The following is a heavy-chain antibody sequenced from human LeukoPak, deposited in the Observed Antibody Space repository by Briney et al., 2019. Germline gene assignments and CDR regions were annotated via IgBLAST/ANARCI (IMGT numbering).Heavy chain of an antibody. V-gene: IGHV4-59*01. D-gene: IGHD2-2*01. J-gene: IGHJ4*02. CDR3: ARAVLVSFFDY. Sequence: SETLSLTCTVSGGSISSYYWSWIRQPPGKGLEWIGYIYYSGSTNYNPSLKSRVTISVDTSKNQFSLKLSSVTAADTAVYYCARAVLVSFFDYWGQGTLVIVSS. CDR1: GGSISSYY. CDR2: IYYSGST.